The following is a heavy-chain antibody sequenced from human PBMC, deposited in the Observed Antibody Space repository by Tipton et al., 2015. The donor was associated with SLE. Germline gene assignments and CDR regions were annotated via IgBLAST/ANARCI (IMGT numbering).Heavy chain of an antibody. J-gene: IGHJ3*02. V-gene: IGHV4-34*01. CDR2: INHSGDT. D-gene: IGHD1-1*01. Sequence: TLSLTCAVYGGSFSGYYWNWIRQPPGKGLEWIGEINHSGDTNYNPSLKSRVTISVDTSKNQFSLKLNSVTAADTAVYYCAGKRPRSRAFDIWGQGTMVTVSS. CDR3: AGKRPRSRAFDI. CDR1: GGSFSGYY.